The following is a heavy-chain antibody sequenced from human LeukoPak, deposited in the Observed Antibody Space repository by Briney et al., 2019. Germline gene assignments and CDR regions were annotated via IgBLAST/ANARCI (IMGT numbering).Heavy chain of an antibody. CDR1: GFSFSSYA. Sequence: PGGSLRLSCVASGFSFSSYAVHWVRQAPGKGLEWVTIISYDGSKKYYADSVKGRFTISRDNSKNTLYLQMNSLRPEDTAVYYCARGGCSGGSCYSPYYLYGMDVWGKGTTVTVSS. V-gene: IGHV3-30*04. CDR2: ISYDGSKK. J-gene: IGHJ6*04. D-gene: IGHD2-15*01. CDR3: ARGGCSGGSCYSPYYLYGMDV.